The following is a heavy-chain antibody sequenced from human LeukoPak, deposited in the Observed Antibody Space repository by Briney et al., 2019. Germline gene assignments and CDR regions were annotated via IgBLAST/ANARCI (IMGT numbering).Heavy chain of an antibody. V-gene: IGHV3-53*01. CDR2: IYSGGST. J-gene: IGHJ4*02. CDR3: AKEHIVVVTATFDY. Sequence: GGSLRLSCAASGFTVSSNYMSWVRQAPGKGLEWVSVIYSGGSTYYADSVKGRFTISRDNSKNTLYLQMNSLRAEDTAVYYCAKEHIVVVTATFDYWGQGTLVTVSS. D-gene: IGHD2-21*02. CDR1: GFTVSSNY.